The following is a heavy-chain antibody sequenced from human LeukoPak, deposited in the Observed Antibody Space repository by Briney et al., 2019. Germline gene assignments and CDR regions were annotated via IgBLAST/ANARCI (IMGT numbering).Heavy chain of an antibody. Sequence: SETLSLTCTVAGGSISRDFWSWIRQPPGKGLEWIGHIYYTGSTNYHPSLKSRVTISIDTSKNQFSLRLSSVTAADTAVYYCASGYGDYWFDPWGQGTLVTVSS. J-gene: IGHJ5*02. CDR2: IYYTGST. CDR1: GGSISRDF. V-gene: IGHV4-59*01. D-gene: IGHD4-17*01. CDR3: ASGYGDYWFDP.